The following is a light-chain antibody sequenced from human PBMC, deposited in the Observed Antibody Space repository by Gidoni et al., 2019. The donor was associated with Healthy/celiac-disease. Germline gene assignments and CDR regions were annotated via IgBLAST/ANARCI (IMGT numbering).Light chain of an antibody. CDR3: QQCNSYSWT. Sequence: DIQMTQSPSTLSASVGDRVTITCRASQSISSLLSWYQQKPGKAPKLLIYKASSLESGVPSRFSGSGSGTEFTLTISSLQPDDFATYYCQQCNSYSWTFGQGTKVEIK. J-gene: IGKJ1*01. CDR2: KAS. CDR1: QSISSL. V-gene: IGKV1-5*03.